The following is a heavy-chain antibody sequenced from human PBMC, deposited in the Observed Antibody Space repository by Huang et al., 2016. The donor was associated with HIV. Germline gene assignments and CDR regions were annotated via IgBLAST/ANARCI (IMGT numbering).Heavy chain of an antibody. CDR2: IYYSGST. D-gene: IGHD1-26*01. CDR3: AREAPGVGLTY. CDR1: GGSVSSGSYY. Sequence: QVQLQESGPGLVKPSEILSLTCTVSGGSVSSGSYYWSWIRQPPGKGLEWIGYIYYSGSTNYNPSLKSRVTISVDTSKNQFSLKLSSVTAADTAVYYCAREAPGVGLTYWGQGTLVTVSS. V-gene: IGHV4-61*01. J-gene: IGHJ4*02.